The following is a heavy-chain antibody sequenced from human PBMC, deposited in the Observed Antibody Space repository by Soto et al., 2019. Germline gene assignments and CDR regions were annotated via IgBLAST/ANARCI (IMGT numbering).Heavy chain of an antibody. V-gene: IGHV3-48*03. CDR2: ISSSGSTI. CDR3: ARELGGSGLGFDP. D-gene: IGHD6-19*01. CDR1: GFTFSSYE. Sequence: GSLRLSCAASGFTFSSYEMNWVRQAPGKGLEWVSYISSSGSTIYYADSVKGRFTISRDNAKNSLYLQMNSLRAEDTAVYYCARELGGSGLGFDPWGQGTLVTVSS. J-gene: IGHJ5*02.